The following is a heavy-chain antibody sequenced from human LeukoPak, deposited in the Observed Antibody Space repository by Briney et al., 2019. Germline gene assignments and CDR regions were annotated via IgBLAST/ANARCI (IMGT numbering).Heavy chain of an antibody. J-gene: IGHJ5*02. V-gene: IGHV4-34*01. CDR3: ARDSGTTGEVKFDP. CDR1: GGSFSGYY. CDR2: INHSGSS. Sequence: SETLSLTCAVYGGSFSGYYWSWIRQPPGKGLEWIGEINHSGSSNYNPSLKSRVTISVDMSKNQVSLKVNSVTAADMAVYYCARDSGTTGEVKFDPWGQGTLVTVSA. D-gene: IGHD3-10*01.